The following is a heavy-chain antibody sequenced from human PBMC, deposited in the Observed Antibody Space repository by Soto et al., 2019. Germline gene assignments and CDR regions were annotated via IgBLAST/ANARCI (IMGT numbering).Heavy chain of an antibody. D-gene: IGHD6-13*01. J-gene: IGHJ4*02. CDR1: GGTFSGYR. Sequence: QVQLVQSGAEVKKPGSSVKVSCKASGGTFSGYRINWGGQAPDQGLEWVGGIVPIYRTADYAQKFQGRVTITADESARTSYMELRSLKSQDTAVYYCVRDSGAKLSSSWGQGTLVTVSS. V-gene: IGHV1-69*01. CDR2: IVPIYRTA. CDR3: VRDSGAKLSSS.